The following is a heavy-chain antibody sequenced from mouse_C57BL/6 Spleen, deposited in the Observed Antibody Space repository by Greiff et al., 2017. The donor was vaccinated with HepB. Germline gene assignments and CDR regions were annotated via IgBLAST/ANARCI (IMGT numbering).Heavy chain of an antibody. D-gene: IGHD1-1*01. CDR3: ARPITTVVAETGLGYFDV. CDR2: ILPGSGST. J-gene: IGHJ1*03. Sequence: QVQLKESGAELMKPGASVKLSCKATGYTFTGYWIEWVKQRPGHGLEWIGEILPGSGSTNYNEKFKGKATFTADTSSNTAYMQLSSLTTEDSAIYYCARPITTVVAETGLGYFDVWGTGTTVTVSS. V-gene: IGHV1-9*01. CDR1: GYTFTGYW.